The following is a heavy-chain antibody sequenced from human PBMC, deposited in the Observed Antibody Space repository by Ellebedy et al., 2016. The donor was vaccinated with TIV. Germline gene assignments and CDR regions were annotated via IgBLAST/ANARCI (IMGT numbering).Heavy chain of an antibody. CDR1: GYTFSGYY. CDR3: AAFPYISTSSAF. Sequence: ASVKVSCKASGYTFSGYYVHWVRQAPGQGLEWMGWINPNNSDTNYAQKFQGRVTMTRDTSISTAYMELSGLKSDDTAVYYCAAFPYISTSSAFWGQGTLVTVSS. D-gene: IGHD3-3*02. V-gene: IGHV1-2*02. J-gene: IGHJ4*02. CDR2: INPNNSDT.